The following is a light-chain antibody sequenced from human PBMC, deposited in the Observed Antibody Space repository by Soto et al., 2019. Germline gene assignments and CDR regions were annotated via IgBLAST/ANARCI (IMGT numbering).Light chain of an antibody. Sequence: IQLTQSPSSLSASVGDRVTITCRASQAISSYLAWYQQKPGRAPNLLIYGASTLQSGVPSRFSGSGSATDFTLTISSLQPEDFATYYCQQLNSYPRTFGQGTKVEIK. CDR1: QAISSY. CDR3: QQLNSYPRT. V-gene: IGKV1-9*01. J-gene: IGKJ1*01. CDR2: GAS.